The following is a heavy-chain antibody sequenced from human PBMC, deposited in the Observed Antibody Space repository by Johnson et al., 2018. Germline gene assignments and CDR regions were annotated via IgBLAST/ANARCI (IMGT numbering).Heavy chain of an antibody. CDR1: GFTFDDYA. J-gene: IGHJ6*02. D-gene: IGHD3-3*01. CDR3: ASEMGIIRANYYYYGMDV. V-gene: IGHV3-9*01. CDR2: ISWNSGSI. Sequence: VQLVQSGGGLVQPGRSLRLSCAASGFTFDDYAMHWVRQAPGKGLEWVSGISWNSGSIGYADSVKGRFTISRDNAKNSLYLQMKRLRDGDRAVYYCASEMGIIRANYYYYGMDVWGQGTTVTVSS.